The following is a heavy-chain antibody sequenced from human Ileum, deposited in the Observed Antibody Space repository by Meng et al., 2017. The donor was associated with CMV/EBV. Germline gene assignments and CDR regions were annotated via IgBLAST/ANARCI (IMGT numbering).Heavy chain of an antibody. CDR1: GGSISSYY. CDR3: ARHLIAYCTSTSCSSGMDV. D-gene: IGHD2-2*01. V-gene: IGHV4-59*01. Sequence: SDTLSLTCTVSGGSISSYYWSWIRQPPVRGLEWFGYISNSGSTNYNPSLKSRVTISVDTSKNQLSLTLSSVTAADTAVYYCARHLIAYCTSTSCSSGMDVWGQGTTVTVSS. CDR2: ISNSGST. J-gene: IGHJ6*02.